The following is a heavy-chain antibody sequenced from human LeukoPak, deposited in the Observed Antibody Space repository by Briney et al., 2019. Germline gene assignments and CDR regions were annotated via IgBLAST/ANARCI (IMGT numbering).Heavy chain of an antibody. D-gene: IGHD3-3*01. V-gene: IGHV1-18*01. CDR2: ISAYNGNT. Sequence: ASVKVSCKASGYTFTSYGISWVRQAPGQGLEWMGWISAYNGNTNYAQKLQGRVTMTTDTSTSTAYMELRSLRSDDTAVYYCARGVKSGYNGLTSGVYYFDYWGQGTLVTVSS. J-gene: IGHJ4*02. CDR1: GYTFTSYG. CDR3: ARGVKSGYNGLTSGVYYFDY.